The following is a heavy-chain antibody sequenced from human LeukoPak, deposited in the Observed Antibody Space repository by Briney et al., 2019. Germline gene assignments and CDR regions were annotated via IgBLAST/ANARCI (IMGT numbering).Heavy chain of an antibody. D-gene: IGHD3-9*01. V-gene: IGHV1-69*13. CDR2: IIPIFGTA. CDR3: ATCLRYFDWLQVAYFGY. CDR1: GGTFSSYA. J-gene: IGHJ4*02. Sequence: APVKVSCKASGGTFSSYAISWVRQAPGQGLEWMGGIIPIFGTANYAQKFQGRVTITADESTSTAYMELSSLRSEDTAVYYCATCLRYFDWLQVAYFGYWGQGTLVTVSS.